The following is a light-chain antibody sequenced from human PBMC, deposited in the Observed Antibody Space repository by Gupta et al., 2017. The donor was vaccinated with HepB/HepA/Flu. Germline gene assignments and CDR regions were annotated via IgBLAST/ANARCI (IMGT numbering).Light chain of an antibody. CDR2: GAS. CDR1: QSASSSY. Sequence: EIVLTQSPGTLPLSAGGRTTLSCRTSQSASSSYLEWYQHKPGQAPRLLIYGASSSANGITDRFSGSGSGTDFTLTSSRRESEDFEVYYGHQDCSSSTFGGGTKVDIK. CDR3: HQDCSSST. J-gene: IGKJ4*01. V-gene: IGKV3-20*01.